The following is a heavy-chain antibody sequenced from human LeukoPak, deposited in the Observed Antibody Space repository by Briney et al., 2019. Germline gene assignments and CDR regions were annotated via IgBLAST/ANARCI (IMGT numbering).Heavy chain of an antibody. Sequence: QSGGSLRLSCAASGFTFSNYWMHWVRQAPGKGLEWVSTIYSGGTTYYADSVMGRFTISRHNSRNTLYLQMNSLRAEDTAVYYCARVDTVMAYYFDLWGQGTLVTVSS. J-gene: IGHJ4*02. V-gene: IGHV3-53*04. CDR3: ARVDTVMAYYFDL. CDR2: IYSGGTT. CDR1: GFTFSNYW. D-gene: IGHD5-18*01.